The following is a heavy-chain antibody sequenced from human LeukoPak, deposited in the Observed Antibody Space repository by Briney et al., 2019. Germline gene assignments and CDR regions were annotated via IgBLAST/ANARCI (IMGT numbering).Heavy chain of an antibody. Sequence: PGGSLRLSCAASGFTFSSYAMHWVRQAPGKGLEWVAVISYDGSNKYYADSVKGRFTISRDNSKNTLYLQMNSLRAEDTAVYYCGRGQSIAAAGDYYYYGMDVWAKGPRSPSP. J-gene: IGHJ6*02. CDR2: ISYDGSNK. CDR1: GFTFSSYA. CDR3: GRGQSIAAAGDYYYYGMDV. D-gene: IGHD6-13*01. V-gene: IGHV3-30*04.